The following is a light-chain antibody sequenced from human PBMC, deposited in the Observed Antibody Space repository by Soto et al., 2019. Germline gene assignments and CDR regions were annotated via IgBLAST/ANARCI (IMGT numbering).Light chain of an antibody. CDR2: AAS. V-gene: IGKV1D-12*01. CDR1: QAISTW. J-gene: IGKJ1*01. CDR3: QQANSFPRT. Sequence: DIQMTQSPSSVSASVGDRVTITCRASQAISTWLAWYQQKPGKAPKLLIYAASNLQTGVPSRFSGSGSGTDFNLPISSLQPEDFATYYCQQANSFPRTFGQGTKVEIK.